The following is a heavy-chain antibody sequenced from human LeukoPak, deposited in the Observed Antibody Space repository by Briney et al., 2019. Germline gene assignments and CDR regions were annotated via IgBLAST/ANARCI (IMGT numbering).Heavy chain of an antibody. CDR2: IRYDGSNK. CDR3: AKGPYYNLLTGYPTRYPIDY. CDR1: GFTFSSYW. D-gene: IGHD3-9*01. Sequence: GGSLRLSCAASGFTFSSYWMSWVRQAPGKGLEWVAFIRYDGSNKYFADSVKGRFTISRDNSKNTLYLQINSLRPGDTAMYYCAKGPYYNLLTGYPTRYPIDYWGQGTLVTVSS. J-gene: IGHJ4*02. V-gene: IGHV3-30*02.